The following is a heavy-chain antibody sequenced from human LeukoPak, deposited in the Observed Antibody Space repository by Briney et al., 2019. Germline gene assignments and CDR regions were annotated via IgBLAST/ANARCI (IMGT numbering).Heavy chain of an antibody. CDR1: GFTVSSNY. CDR3: ARVISDYYDRPDAFDI. CDR2: IYSGGST. V-gene: IGHV3-66*01. J-gene: IGHJ3*02. D-gene: IGHD3-22*01. Sequence: GGSLRLSCAASGFTVSSNYMSWVRQAPGKGLEWVSVIYSGGSTYYADSVKGRFTISRDNSKNTLYLQMNSLGAEDTAVYYCARVISDYYDRPDAFDIWGQGTMVTVSS.